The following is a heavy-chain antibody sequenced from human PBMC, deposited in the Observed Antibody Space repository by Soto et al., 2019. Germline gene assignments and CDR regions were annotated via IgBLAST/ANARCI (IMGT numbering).Heavy chain of an antibody. CDR2: INAGDGNT. J-gene: IGHJ4*02. V-gene: IGHV1-3*01. D-gene: IGHD6-6*01. CDR3: ARGNDVYSRSFSVY. CDR1: GYTFTSYA. Sequence: QVQLVQSGAEVKKPGASVKVSCKASGYTFTSYAIHWVRQAPGQRLEWLGWINAGDGNTKYSQKFQGRVTITREPSASTAYMGLSRLRSAVTSVYYCARGNDVYSRSFSVYWGQGTMVTVSS.